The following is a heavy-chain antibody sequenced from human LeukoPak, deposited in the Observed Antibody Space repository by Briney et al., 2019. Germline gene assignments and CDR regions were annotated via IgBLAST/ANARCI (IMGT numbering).Heavy chain of an antibody. J-gene: IGHJ4*02. CDR2: ISYDGSNK. CDR1: GFTFSSYA. Sequence: GGSLRLSCAASGFTFSSYAMHWVRQAPGKGLEWVAVISYDGSNKYYADSVKGRFTVSRDNFKNTLYLQIISLRAEDTAVYYCAKDKEYTGTYGLFDYWGQGTLVTVSS. CDR3: AKDKEYTGTYGLFDY. D-gene: IGHD1-26*01. V-gene: IGHV3-30*07.